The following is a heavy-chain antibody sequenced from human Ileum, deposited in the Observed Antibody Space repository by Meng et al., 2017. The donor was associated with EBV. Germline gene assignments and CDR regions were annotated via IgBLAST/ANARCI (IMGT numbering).Heavy chain of an antibody. CDR3: ARESYSDSSGYYSLDY. Sequence: QGRLHVLVPSLVNPARTLSLTCAVSGGSISRSHWWSWVRQAPGKGLEWIGEIHHTESTNYNPSLKSRVTISVDKSKNQFSLKLSSVTAADTAVYYCARESYSDSSGYYSLDYWGQGSLVTVSS. CDR1: GGSISRSHW. V-gene: IGHV4-4*02. CDR2: IHHTEST. J-gene: IGHJ4*02. D-gene: IGHD3-22*01.